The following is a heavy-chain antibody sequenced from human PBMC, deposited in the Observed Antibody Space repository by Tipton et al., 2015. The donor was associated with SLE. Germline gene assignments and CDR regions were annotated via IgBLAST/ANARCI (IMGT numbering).Heavy chain of an antibody. D-gene: IGHD2-2*03. Sequence: AGLVKPSETLSLTCAVYGGSFSGYYWSWIRQPPGKGLEWIGEINHSGSTNYNPSLKSRVTISVDTSKNQFSLKLSSVTAADTAVYYCAGYLGYSDSSLDYWGQGTLVTVSS. V-gene: IGHV4-34*01. J-gene: IGHJ4*02. CDR2: INHSGST. CDR1: GGSFSGYY. CDR3: AGYLGYSDSSLDY.